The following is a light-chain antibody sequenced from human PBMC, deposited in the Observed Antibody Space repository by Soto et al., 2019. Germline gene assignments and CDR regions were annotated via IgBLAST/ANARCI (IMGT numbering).Light chain of an antibody. CDR2: GAS. Sequence: EIVLTQSPGTLSLSPGERATLSCRASQSVSNNYLAGYQQKPGQAPRLLIYGASTRATGIPARFSGSGSGTDFTLTISSLQSEDFALYYCQQYNKWPLITFGQGTRLEIK. V-gene: IGKV3D-15*01. CDR3: QQYNKWPLIT. CDR1: QSVSNN. J-gene: IGKJ5*01.